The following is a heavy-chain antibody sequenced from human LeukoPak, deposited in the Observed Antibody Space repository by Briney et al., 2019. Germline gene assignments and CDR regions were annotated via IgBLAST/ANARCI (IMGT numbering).Heavy chain of an antibody. V-gene: IGHV1-2*02. Sequence: GSSVKVSCTASGYTFTDYNMYWVRQAPGQGLEWMGWISTNSGGTHYAQKFQGRVTMTRDTSISTVYMELSRLISDDTAVYYCARDFDWRRFDPWGQGTLVTVSS. CDR1: GYTFTDYN. CDR3: ARDFDWRRFDP. J-gene: IGHJ5*02. D-gene: IGHD3-9*01. CDR2: ISTNSGGT.